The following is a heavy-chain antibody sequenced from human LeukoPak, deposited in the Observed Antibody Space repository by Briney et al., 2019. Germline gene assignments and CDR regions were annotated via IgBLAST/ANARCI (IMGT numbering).Heavy chain of an antibody. J-gene: IGHJ3*02. CDR1: GGTFSSYA. CDR3: AREDYYGSGSYFDAFDI. D-gene: IGHD3-10*01. V-gene: IGHV1-8*02. Sequence: GASVKVSCKASGGTFSSYAISWVRQAPGQGLEWMGWMNPNSGNTGYAQKFQGRVTMTRNTSISTAYMELSSLRSEDTAVYYCAREDYYGSGSYFDAFDIWGQGTMVTVSS. CDR2: MNPNSGNT.